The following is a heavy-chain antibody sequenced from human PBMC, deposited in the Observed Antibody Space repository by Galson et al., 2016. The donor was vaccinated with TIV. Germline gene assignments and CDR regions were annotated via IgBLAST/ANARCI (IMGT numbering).Heavy chain of an antibody. D-gene: IGHD2-15*01. CDR2: ISGGGGST. Sequence: SLRLSCAASGFSFSIFAMTWVRQAPGMGLEWVSAISGGGGSTYYADSVKGRFTISGDNSKNTLFLQMNSLRAEDTAVYYCARGWQPFYNHYYSMDVWGQGTTVTVSS. J-gene: IGHJ6*02. CDR1: GFSFSIFA. CDR3: ARGWQPFYNHYYSMDV. V-gene: IGHV3-23*01.